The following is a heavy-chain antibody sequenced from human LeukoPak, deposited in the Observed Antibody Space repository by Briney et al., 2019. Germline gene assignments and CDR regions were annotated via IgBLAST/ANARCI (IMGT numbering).Heavy chain of an antibody. D-gene: IGHD6-19*01. CDR3: ARGGSAWDNPFDY. CDR1: GYMFSAHY. V-gene: IGHV1-2*02. Sequence: ASVRVSCKTSGYMFSAHYMHWVRQAPGQGLEWMGWINPTSGGTKYAQKFQGRVTMTRDTSISTAYMELSRLRADDTAVFYCARGGSAWDNPFDYWGQGTLVTVSS. J-gene: IGHJ4*02. CDR2: INPTSGGT.